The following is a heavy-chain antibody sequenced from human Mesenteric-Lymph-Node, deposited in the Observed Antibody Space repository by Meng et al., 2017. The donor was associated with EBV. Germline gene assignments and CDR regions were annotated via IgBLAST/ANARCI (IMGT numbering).Heavy chain of an antibody. J-gene: IGHJ4*02. CDR1: SGSISNSNW. D-gene: IGHD3-16*02. Sequence: VQLAESGPGLVKPSGPLSLTCAVSSGSISNSNWWSWVRQPTGKGLQWIGEIFHSGGTNYNPSLKSRVTISVDKSKNQFSLKVNSLTAADTAVYYCARITFGGAIGDWGQGTLVTVSS. CDR3: ARITFGGAIGD. V-gene: IGHV4-4*02. CDR2: IFHSGGT.